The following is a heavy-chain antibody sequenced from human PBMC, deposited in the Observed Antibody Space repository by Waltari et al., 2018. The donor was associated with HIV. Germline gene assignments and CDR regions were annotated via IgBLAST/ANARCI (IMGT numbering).Heavy chain of an antibody. CDR2: VKQDGSEK. Sequence: EVQLVESGGGLVQPGGSLRLSCGAYGCIFSSYWRSWVRQAPGKGLEWVANVKQDGSEKYYVDSVKGRFTISRDNAKNSLYLQMNSLRAEDTAVYYCARDYNWNRWGYFDLWGRGTLVTVSS. D-gene: IGHD1-20*01. J-gene: IGHJ2*01. CDR3: ARDYNWNRWGYFDL. CDR1: GCIFSSYW. V-gene: IGHV3-7*01.